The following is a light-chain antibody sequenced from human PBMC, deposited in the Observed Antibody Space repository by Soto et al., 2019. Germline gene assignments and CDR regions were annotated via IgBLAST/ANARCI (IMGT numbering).Light chain of an antibody. CDR1: QSISGNY. Sequence: ELVLTQSPGSLSLSPGERATLSCWASQSISGNYLAWYQQKPGRAPRLLIYGASNRATGIPDRFRGSGSGTDFSHTITRLEPEDFAVYYCQQYGRSAIFTLGPGTTVEVK. CDR2: GAS. V-gene: IGKV3-20*01. CDR3: QQYGRSAIFT. J-gene: IGKJ3*01.